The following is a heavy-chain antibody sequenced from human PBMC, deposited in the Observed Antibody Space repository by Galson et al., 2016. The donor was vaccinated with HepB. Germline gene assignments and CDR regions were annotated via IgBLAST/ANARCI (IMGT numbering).Heavy chain of an antibody. V-gene: IGHV1-18*04. CDR1: GYRFPTYG. D-gene: IGHD4-11*01. CDR3: ARDVQFRFDS. CDR2: NSANSGNT. J-gene: IGHJ4*02. Sequence: SVKVSCKASGYRFPTYGISWVRQASGQGLEWLGWNSANSGNTIYAQKFQDRVTMTRDTSARTVYMDLRSLRSDDTAVYYCARDVQFRFDSWGQGILVTVSS.